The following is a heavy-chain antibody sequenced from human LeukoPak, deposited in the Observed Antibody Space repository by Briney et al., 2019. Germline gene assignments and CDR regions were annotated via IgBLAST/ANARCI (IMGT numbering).Heavy chain of an antibody. Sequence: GSSVKASCKSSGGTFNNSAISWVRQAPGQGLEWLGGIMPLFGTAGYAQKFQGRGTITKDESTRTVYLELTSLTSDDTAVYYCARDVHGDYGSGWFDPWGQGTLVSVSS. J-gene: IGHJ5*02. CDR3: ARDVHGDYGSGWFDP. CDR2: IMPLFGTA. V-gene: IGHV1-69*05. CDR1: GGTFNNSA. D-gene: IGHD4-17*01.